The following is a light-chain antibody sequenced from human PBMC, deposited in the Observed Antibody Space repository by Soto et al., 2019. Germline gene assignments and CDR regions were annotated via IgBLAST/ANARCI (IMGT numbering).Light chain of an antibody. CDR3: SLYTNSSTHVV. J-gene: IGLJ2*01. Sequence: QSALTQPPSVSGSPGQSVTISCTGTSSDLGSYDRVSWYQQPPGTAPKLMIYEVSYRPSGVPDRFSGSKSGNTASLTISGLQAEDEADYYCSLYTNSSTHVVFGGGTQLTVL. V-gene: IGLV2-18*01. CDR1: SSDLGSYDR. CDR2: EVS.